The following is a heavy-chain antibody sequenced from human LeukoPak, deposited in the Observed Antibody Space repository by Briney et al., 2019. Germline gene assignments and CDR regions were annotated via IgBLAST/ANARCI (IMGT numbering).Heavy chain of an antibody. J-gene: IGHJ6*02. CDR2: IIPIFGTA. CDR3: ARDCSSGCSWWVSYYYGMDV. Sequence: GASVKVSCKASGGTFSSYAISWVRQAPGQGLEWMGGIIPIFGTANYAQKFQGRVTMTTDTSTSTAYMELRSLRSDDTAVYYCARDCSSGCSWWVSYYYGMDVWGQGTTVTVSS. V-gene: IGHV1-69*05. CDR1: GGTFSSYA. D-gene: IGHD6-19*01.